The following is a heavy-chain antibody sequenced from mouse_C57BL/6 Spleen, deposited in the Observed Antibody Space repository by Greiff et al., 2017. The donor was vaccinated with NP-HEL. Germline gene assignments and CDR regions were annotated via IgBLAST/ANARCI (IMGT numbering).Heavy chain of an antibody. CDR3: ARGYDYDGGSAMDY. D-gene: IGHD2-4*01. CDR2: ISSGSSTI. J-gene: IGHJ4*01. CDR1: GFTFSDYG. Sequence: EVMLVESGGGLVKPGGSLKLSYAASGFTFSDYGMHWVRQAPEKGLEWVAYISSGSSTIYYADTVKGRFTISRDNAKNTLFLQMTSLRSEDTAMYYCARGYDYDGGSAMDYWGQGTSVTVSS. V-gene: IGHV5-17*01.